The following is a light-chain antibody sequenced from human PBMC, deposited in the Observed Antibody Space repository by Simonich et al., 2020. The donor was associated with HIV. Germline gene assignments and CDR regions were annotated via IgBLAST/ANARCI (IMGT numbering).Light chain of an antibody. CDR1: QTVLFRSNNTNY. CDR3: QQYYGTPYT. V-gene: IGKV4-1*01. Sequence: DIVMTQSQDSLAVSLGERAAINCKSSQTVLFRSNNTNYLAWYQQKPGQPPKLLIYWASTREAGVPDRFSGSGSGTDFTLTISSLQAEDVAVYYCQQYYGTPYTFGQGTKLEIK. J-gene: IGKJ2*01. CDR2: WAS.